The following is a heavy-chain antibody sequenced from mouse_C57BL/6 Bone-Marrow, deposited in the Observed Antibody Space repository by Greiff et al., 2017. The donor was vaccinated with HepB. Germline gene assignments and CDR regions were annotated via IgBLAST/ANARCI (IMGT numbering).Heavy chain of an antibody. Sequence: VQWVESGPGLVAPSQSLSITCTVSGFSLTSYGVDWVRQPPGKGLEWLGVICGGGSTNYNSALMSRMSISKDNSKGQVFLKMNRLQTDDTAMYYCAKRGLTGAMDYWGQGTSVTVSS. CDR1: GFSLTSYG. CDR2: ICGGGST. D-gene: IGHD2-4*01. J-gene: IGHJ4*01. CDR3: AKRGLTGAMDY. V-gene: IGHV2-9*01.